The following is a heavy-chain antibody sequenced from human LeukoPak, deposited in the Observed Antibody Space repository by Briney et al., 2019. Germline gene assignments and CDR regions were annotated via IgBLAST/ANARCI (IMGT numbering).Heavy chain of an antibody. CDR2: IYHTGST. CDR1: GGSISSSNR. Sequence: SETLSLTCAVSGGSISSSNRWSWVRQPPGKGLEWIGEIYHTGSTNNNPSLKSRVTISIDKSKNQFSLKLSSVTAADTAVYYCARLHYGDSRYYFDYWGQGTLATVSS. J-gene: IGHJ4*02. V-gene: IGHV4-4*02. CDR3: ARLHYGDSRYYFDY. D-gene: IGHD4-17*01.